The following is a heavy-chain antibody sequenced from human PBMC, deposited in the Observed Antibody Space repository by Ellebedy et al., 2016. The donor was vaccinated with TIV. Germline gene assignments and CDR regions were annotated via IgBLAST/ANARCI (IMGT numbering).Heavy chain of an antibody. Sequence: AASVKVSCKASGYTFTSYGISWVRQAPGQGLEWMGWISAYNGNTKYAQKLQGRVTMTTDTSTSTAYMELRSLTSDDTAIYHCARGPLGGTPRAFDSWGQGTLVTVSS. CDR1: GYTFTSYG. J-gene: IGHJ4*02. V-gene: IGHV1-18*04. D-gene: IGHD1-26*01. CDR2: ISAYNGNT. CDR3: ARGPLGGTPRAFDS.